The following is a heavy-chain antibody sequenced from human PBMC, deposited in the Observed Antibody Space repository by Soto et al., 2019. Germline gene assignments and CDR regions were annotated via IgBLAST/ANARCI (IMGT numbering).Heavy chain of an antibody. CDR2: INHSGST. CDR1: GGSFSGYY. V-gene: IGHV4-34*01. D-gene: IGHD3-10*01. J-gene: IGHJ4*02. Sequence: SETLSLTCAVYGGSFSGYYWTWIRQPPGTGLEWIGEINHSGSTNYNPSLKSRVTISVDTSKNQFSLKLTSVTAADTAVYYCARVAGFGELLDPSYYFDYWGQGTLVTVSS. CDR3: ARVAGFGELLDPSYYFDY.